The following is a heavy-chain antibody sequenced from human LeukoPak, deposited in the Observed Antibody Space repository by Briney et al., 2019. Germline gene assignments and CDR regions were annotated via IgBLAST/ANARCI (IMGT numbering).Heavy chain of an antibody. V-gene: IGHV1-8*01. CDR3: ARSSSWYGSGLDY. Sequence: ASVKVSCKASGYTFTSYDINWVRQATGQGLEWMGWMNPNSGSTGYAQKFQGRVTMTRNTSISTAYMELSSLRSEDTAVYYCARSSSWYGSGLDYWGQGTLVTVSS. CDR1: GYTFTSYD. J-gene: IGHJ4*02. D-gene: IGHD6-13*01. CDR2: MNPNSGST.